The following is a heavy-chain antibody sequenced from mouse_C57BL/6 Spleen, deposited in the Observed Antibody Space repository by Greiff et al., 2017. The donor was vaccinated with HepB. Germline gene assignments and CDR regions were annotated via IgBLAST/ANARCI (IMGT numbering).Heavy chain of an antibody. Sequence: DVKLVESGGGLVKPGGSLKLSCAASGFTFSDYGMHWVRQAPEKGLEWVAYISSGSSTIYYADTVKGRFTISRDNAKNTLFLQMTSLRSEDTAMYYCARTGRGWYFDVWGTGTTVTVSS. CDR3: ARTGRGWYFDV. CDR1: GFTFSDYG. D-gene: IGHD1-1*01. CDR2: ISSGSSTI. V-gene: IGHV5-17*01. J-gene: IGHJ1*03.